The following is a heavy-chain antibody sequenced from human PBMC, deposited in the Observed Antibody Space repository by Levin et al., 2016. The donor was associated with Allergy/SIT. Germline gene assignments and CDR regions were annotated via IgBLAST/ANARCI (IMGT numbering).Heavy chain of an antibody. Sequence: ASVKVSCKASGYTFTSYGISWVRQAPGQGLEWMGWINPSRGGTNYAQKLQGRVTMTTDTSTSTAYMELRSLRSDDTAVYYCARSDKYCGGDCPWAFDIWGQGTMVTVSS. D-gene: IGHD2-21*02. V-gene: IGHV1-18*01. CDR3: ARSDKYCGGDCPWAFDI. J-gene: IGHJ3*02. CDR1: GYTFTSYG. CDR2: INPSRGGT.